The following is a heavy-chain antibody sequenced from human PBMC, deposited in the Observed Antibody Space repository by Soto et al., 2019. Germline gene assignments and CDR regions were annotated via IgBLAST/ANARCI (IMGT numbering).Heavy chain of an antibody. D-gene: IGHD3-10*01. J-gene: IGHJ5*02. V-gene: IGHV2-5*02. CDR2: LSWDDDK. Sequence: QITLKETGPTLVKPTQTLTLTCTFSGFSLTTSGVGVVWIRQPPGKALEWLALLSWDDDKRSSPSLKSRLTVTKDNSKNQVVLTMTNMDPVDTATYYCAHSRDGAGTLTWGQGALVAVSS. CDR3: AHSRDGAGTLT. CDR1: GFSLTTSGVG.